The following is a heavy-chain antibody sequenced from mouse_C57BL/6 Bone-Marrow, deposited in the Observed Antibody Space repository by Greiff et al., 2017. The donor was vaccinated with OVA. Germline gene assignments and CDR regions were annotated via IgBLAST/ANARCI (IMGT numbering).Heavy chain of an antibody. Sequence: EVQLVESERGLVQPGSSMKLSFTASGFTFSDYYMAWVRQVPEKGLEWVANINYDGSSTYYLESLKGRFTISRDNAKNILYLQMSSLKSDDPATYYCARDHGTYFDYWGQGTTLTVSS. J-gene: IGHJ2*01. CDR3: ARDHGTYFDY. CDR2: INYDGSST. CDR1: GFTFSDYY. V-gene: IGHV5-16*01. D-gene: IGHD1-1*01.